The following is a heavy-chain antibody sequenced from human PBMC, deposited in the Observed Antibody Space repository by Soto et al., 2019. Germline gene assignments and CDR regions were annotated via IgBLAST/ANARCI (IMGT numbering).Heavy chain of an antibody. Sequence: TSETLSLTCTVSGGSISSGDYYWSWIRQPPGKGLEWIGYIYYSGSTYYNPSLKSRVTISVDTSKNQFSLKLSSVTAADTAVYYCAREVVPAASAYDYWGQGTLVTVSS. CDR2: IYYSGST. V-gene: IGHV4-30-4*01. J-gene: IGHJ4*02. CDR1: GGSISSGDYY. D-gene: IGHD2-2*01. CDR3: AREVVPAASAYDY.